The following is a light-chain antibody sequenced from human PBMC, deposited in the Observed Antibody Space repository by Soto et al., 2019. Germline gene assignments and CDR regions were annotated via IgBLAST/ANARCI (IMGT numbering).Light chain of an antibody. CDR1: QSISSW. V-gene: IGKV1-5*02. CDR2: DAS. CDR3: QQYNRYPLT. J-gene: IGKJ4*01. Sequence: DIQMTQSPSTLSGSVGDRVTIICRASQSISSWLAWYQQKPGKAPKLLIYDASSLESGVPSRFSGSGSGTEFTLTISSLQPDDFATYYCQQYNRYPLTFGGGTKVDIK.